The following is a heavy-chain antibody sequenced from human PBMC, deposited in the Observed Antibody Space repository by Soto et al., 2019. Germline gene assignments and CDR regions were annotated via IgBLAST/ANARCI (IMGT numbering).Heavy chain of an antibody. CDR2: IYYSGST. CDR3: ARASFYYYDSSGYSHPYYYYGMDV. CDR1: GGSVSSGGYY. J-gene: IGHJ6*02. V-gene: IGHV4-31*03. Sequence: SETLSLTCTVSGGSVSSGGYYWSWIRQHPGKGLEWIGYIYYSGSTYYNPSLKSRVTISVDTSKNQFSLKLSSVTAADTAVYYCARASFYYYDSSGYSHPYYYYGMDVWGQGTTVTVSS. D-gene: IGHD3-22*01.